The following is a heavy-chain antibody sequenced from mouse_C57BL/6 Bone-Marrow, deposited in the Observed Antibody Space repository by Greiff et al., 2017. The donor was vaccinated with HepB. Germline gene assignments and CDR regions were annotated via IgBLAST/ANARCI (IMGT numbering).Heavy chain of an antibody. D-gene: IGHD1-1*01. V-gene: IGHV5-12*01. J-gene: IGHJ4*01. CDR3: ASTTPGAMDY. CDR2: ISNGGGST. Sequence: EVHLVESGGGLVQPGGSLKLSCAASGFTFSDYYMYWVRQTPEKRLEWVAYISNGGGSTYYPDTVKGRFTISRDNAKNTLYLQMSRLKSEDTAMYYCASTTPGAMDYWGQGTSVTVSS. CDR1: GFTFSDYY.